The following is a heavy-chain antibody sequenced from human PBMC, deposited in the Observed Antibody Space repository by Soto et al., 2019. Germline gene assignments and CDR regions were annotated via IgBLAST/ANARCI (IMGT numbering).Heavy chain of an antibody. J-gene: IGHJ3*02. CDR3: ARPMVRGVPHDAFDI. V-gene: IGHV4-59*01. Sequence: SETLSLTCTVSGGSISGYYWSWIRQPPGKGPEWIGYIYYSGSTNYNPSLKSRVTISVDTSKNQFSLKLSSVTAADTAVYYCARPMVRGVPHDAFDIWGQGTMVTVSS. CDR2: IYYSGST. D-gene: IGHD3-10*01. CDR1: GGSISGYY.